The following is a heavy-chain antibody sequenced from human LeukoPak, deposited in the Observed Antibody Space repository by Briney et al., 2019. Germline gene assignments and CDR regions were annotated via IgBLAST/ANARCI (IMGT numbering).Heavy chain of an antibody. Sequence: SETLSLTCTVSGGSISSYYWSWIRQPPGKGLEWIGYIYYSGSTNYNPSLKSRVTISVDTSKNQFSLKLSSVTAADTAVYYCARAASYYYYMDVWGKGTTVTVSS. J-gene: IGHJ6*03. V-gene: IGHV4-59*01. CDR2: IYYSGST. CDR3: ARAASYYYYMDV. CDR1: GGSISSYY.